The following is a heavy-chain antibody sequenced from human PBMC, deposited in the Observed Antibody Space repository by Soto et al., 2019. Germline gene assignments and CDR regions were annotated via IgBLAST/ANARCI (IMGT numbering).Heavy chain of an antibody. J-gene: IGHJ5*02. D-gene: IGHD6-13*01. Sequence: QVQLQESGPGLVKPSETLSLTCTVSGGSVSSGSYYWSWIRQPPGKGLEWIGYIYYSGSTNYNPSLNSRVTRSVDTSKSRFSLKLSSVTAADTAVYYCARTHSSSWYGNWFDPWGQGTLVTVSS. CDR2: IYYSGST. CDR3: ARTHSSSWYGNWFDP. V-gene: IGHV4-61*01. CDR1: GGSVSSGSYY.